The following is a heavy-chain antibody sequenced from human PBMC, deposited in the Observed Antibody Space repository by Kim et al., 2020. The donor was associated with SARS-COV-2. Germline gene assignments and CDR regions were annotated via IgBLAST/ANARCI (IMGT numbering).Heavy chain of an antibody. V-gene: IGHV4-4*07. Sequence: TNYNPSLQSRVTMSIDTSKNQFSLTLSSVTAADTAVYYCARELLHNWFDPWGQGTLVTVSS. J-gene: IGHJ5*02. D-gene: IGHD2-15*01. CDR3: ARELLHNWFDP. CDR2: T.